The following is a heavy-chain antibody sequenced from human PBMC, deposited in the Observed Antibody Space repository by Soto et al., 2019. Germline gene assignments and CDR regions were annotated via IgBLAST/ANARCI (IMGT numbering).Heavy chain of an antibody. CDR1: GYTFTNYA. CDR2: INAGNGDT. CDR3: ARSVVTLSKGFLDY. J-gene: IGHJ4*02. D-gene: IGHD3-16*01. V-gene: IGHV1-3*01. Sequence: QVQFVQSGAEVKKPGASVKVSCRGSGYTFTNYAVHWVRQAPGQRLEWMGWINAGNGDTRYSANFQGRVTFTRDTSAMTAYLEVNNLRSEDTAVYYCARSVVTLSKGFLDYWGQGTVVTVSS.